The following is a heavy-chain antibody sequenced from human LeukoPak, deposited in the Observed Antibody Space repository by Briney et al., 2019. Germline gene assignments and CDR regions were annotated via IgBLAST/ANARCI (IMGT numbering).Heavy chain of an antibody. Sequence: GRSVRLSCAASGFTFGSYGMHWVRQAPGKGLEWVAVISYDGSDKYYADSVKGRFTISRDNSKNTLYLQMNSLRAEDTAVYYCAKSSSWYHYYYGMDVWGQGTTVTVSS. CDR2: ISYDGSDK. V-gene: IGHV3-30*18. J-gene: IGHJ6*01. CDR1: GFTFGSYG. D-gene: IGHD6-13*01. CDR3: AKSSSWYHYYYGMDV.